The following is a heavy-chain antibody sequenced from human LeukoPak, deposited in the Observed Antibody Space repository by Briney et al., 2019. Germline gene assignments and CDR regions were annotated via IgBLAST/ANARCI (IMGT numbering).Heavy chain of an antibody. D-gene: IGHD3-10*01. CDR3: ARDRLTPMVRGSLDY. Sequence: GSLRLSCAASGFTFSSYSMNWVRQPPGKGLEWIGEINHSGSTNYNPSLKSRVTISVDTSKNQFSLKLSSVTAADTAVYYCARDRLTPMVRGSLDYWGQGTLVTVSS. CDR2: INHSGST. J-gene: IGHJ4*02. V-gene: IGHV4-34*01. CDR1: GFTFSSYS.